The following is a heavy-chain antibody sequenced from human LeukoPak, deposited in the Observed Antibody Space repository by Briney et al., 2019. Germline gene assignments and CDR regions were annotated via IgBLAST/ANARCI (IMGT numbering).Heavy chain of an antibody. Sequence: PGGSLRLSCAASGFTFSSYAMHWVRQAPGKGLEWVAVISYDGSNKYYADSVKGRFTISRDNSKNTLYLQMNSLRAEDTTVYYCARDVGYCSSTSCTYYYYYGMDVWGQGATVTVSS. V-gene: IGHV3-30-3*01. J-gene: IGHJ6*02. D-gene: IGHD2-2*01. CDR2: ISYDGSNK. CDR3: ARDVGYCSSTSCTYYYYYGMDV. CDR1: GFTFSSYA.